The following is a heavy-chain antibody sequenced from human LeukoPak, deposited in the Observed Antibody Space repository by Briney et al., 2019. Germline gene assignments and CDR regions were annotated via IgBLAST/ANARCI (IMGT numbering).Heavy chain of an antibody. CDR1: GGSISSYY. Sequence: SETLSLTCTVSGGSISSYYWSWIRQPPGKGLEWIGYIYYSGSTNYNPSLKSRVTISVDTSKNQFSLKLSSVTAADTAVYYCARDRSFWSGYYYYYYMDVWGKGTTVTVSS. D-gene: IGHD3-3*01. J-gene: IGHJ6*03. V-gene: IGHV4-59*01. CDR2: IYYSGST. CDR3: ARDRSFWSGYYYYYYMDV.